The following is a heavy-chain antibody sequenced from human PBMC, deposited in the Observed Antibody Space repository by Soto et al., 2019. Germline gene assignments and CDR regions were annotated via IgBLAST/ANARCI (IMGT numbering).Heavy chain of an antibody. J-gene: IGHJ4*02. Sequence: ITLKESGPPLVKPTQTLTLTCTFSGFSLSTPGVGVGWIRQPPGKALECLALIYLDDDKWYSPPLKGMLTITQDTSKNHVVLTMTNMDPVDTATYFCERRGLVGYSGYGFFDFWGPGIQVTVSS. D-gene: IGHD5-12*01. CDR1: GFSLSTPGVG. V-gene: IGHV2-5*02. CDR3: ERRGLVGYSGYGFFDF. CDR2: IYLDDDK.